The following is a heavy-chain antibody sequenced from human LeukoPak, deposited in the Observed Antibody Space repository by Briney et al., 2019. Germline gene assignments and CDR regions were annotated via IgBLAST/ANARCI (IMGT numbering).Heavy chain of an antibody. D-gene: IGHD2-21*02. CDR1: GFTFGAYA. CDR3: AKRSDVVTSIPDS. Sequence: GGPLRLSCVGSGFTFGAYAIHWVRQAPGKGLEWVALISYDGGITYYADSVKGRFTISRDNSKNTAYLQMNSLSIEDAAVYYCAKRSDVVTSIPDSWGQGTLVTVSS. J-gene: IGHJ5*01. V-gene: IGHV3-30*18. CDR2: ISYDGGIT.